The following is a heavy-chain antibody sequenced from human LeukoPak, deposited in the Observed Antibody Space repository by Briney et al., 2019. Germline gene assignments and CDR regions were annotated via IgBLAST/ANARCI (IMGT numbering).Heavy chain of an antibody. V-gene: IGHV3-7*01. CDR3: AREALVAAVDDAFDI. CDR2: IKQDGSDE. D-gene: IGHD6-13*01. CDR1: GFTFNNYY. J-gene: IGHJ3*02. Sequence: GGSLRLSCAASGFTFNNYYMSWVRQAPGKGLEWVANIKQDGSDEYYVDSVKGRFTISRDNAKNSLYLEMNSLRAEDTAVYYCAREALVAAVDDAFDIWGQGTMVTVSS.